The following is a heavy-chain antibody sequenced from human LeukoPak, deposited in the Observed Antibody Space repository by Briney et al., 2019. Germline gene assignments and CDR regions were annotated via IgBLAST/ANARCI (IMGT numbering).Heavy chain of an antibody. J-gene: IGHJ4*02. Sequence: PVASVTVSCTASGYTFTSYAMHWVRQAPGQRLEWMGWINAGNGNTKYSQKFQGRVTITRDTSASTAYMELSSLRSEDTAVYYCARWGRSSGFRDYWGQGTLVTVSS. CDR3: ARWGRSSGFRDY. CDR2: INAGNGNT. CDR1: GYTFTSYA. V-gene: IGHV1-3*01. D-gene: IGHD6-19*01.